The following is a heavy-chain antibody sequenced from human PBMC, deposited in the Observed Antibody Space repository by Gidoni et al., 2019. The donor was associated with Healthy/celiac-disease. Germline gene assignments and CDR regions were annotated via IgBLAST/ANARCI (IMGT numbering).Heavy chain of an antibody. V-gene: IGHV3-30-3*01. D-gene: IGHD6-19*01. CDR3: ARATGAVAGTDDY. Sequence: QVQLVESGGVVVQPGRSLRLSCAASGFTFSSYAMHWVRQAPGKGLEWVAVISYDGSNKYYADSVKGRFTIARDNSKNTLYLQMNSLRAEDTAVYYCARATGAVAGTDDYWGQGTLVTVSS. CDR2: ISYDGSNK. J-gene: IGHJ4*02. CDR1: GFTFSSYA.